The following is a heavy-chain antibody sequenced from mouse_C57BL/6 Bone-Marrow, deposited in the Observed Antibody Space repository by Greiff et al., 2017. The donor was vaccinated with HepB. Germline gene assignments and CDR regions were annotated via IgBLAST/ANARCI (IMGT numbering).Heavy chain of an antibody. Sequence: DVQLVESGGGLVKPGGSLKLSCAASGFTFSDYGMHWVRQAPEKGLEWVAYISSGSSTIYYADTVKGRFNISRDNAKNTLFLQMTSRRSEDTAMYYCARKYYDSSSVAYWGQGTRVTVSA. CDR3: ARKYYDSSSVAY. D-gene: IGHD1-1*01. CDR2: ISSGSSTI. J-gene: IGHJ3*01. CDR1: GFTFSDYG. V-gene: IGHV5-17*01.